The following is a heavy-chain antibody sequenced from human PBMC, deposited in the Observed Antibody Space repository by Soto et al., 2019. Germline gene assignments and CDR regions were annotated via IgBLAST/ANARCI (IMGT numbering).Heavy chain of an antibody. Sequence: SVKVSCKASGGTFSSYAISWVRQAPGQGLEWMGGIIPIFGTANYAQKFQGRVTITADESTSTAYMELSSLRSEDTAVYYCARGYYYDSSGYYHQGPFDYWGQGTLVTVSS. CDR2: IIPIFGTA. V-gene: IGHV1-69*13. CDR3: ARGYYYDSSGYYHQGPFDY. D-gene: IGHD3-22*01. J-gene: IGHJ4*02. CDR1: GGTFSSYA.